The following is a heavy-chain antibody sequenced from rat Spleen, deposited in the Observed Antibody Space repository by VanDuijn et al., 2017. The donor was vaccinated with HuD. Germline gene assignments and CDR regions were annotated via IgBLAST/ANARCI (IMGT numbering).Heavy chain of an antibody. CDR2: ISPSGGSI. CDR1: GFTFSDYY. V-gene: IGHV5S13*01. J-gene: IGHJ4*01. Sequence: EVQLVESDGGLVQPGRSLKLSCAASGFTFSDYYMAWIRQAPTKGLEWVASISPSGGSIYYRDSVKGRFTISRDNAKNTQYLQMDSLRSEDTATYYCTRGYVMDAWGQGASVTVSS. CDR3: TRGYVMDA.